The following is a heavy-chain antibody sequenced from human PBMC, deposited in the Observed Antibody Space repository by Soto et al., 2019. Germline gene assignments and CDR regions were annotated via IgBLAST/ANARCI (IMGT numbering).Heavy chain of an antibody. D-gene: IGHD3-3*01. CDR2: ISTNGGST. CDR1: GFTFSSYA. CDR3: ARALDFWSAYFDY. J-gene: IGHJ4*02. Sequence: PGGSLRLSCSASGFTFSSYAMHWVRQAPGKGLEYVSSISTNGGSTHYADSVKGRFTISRDNSKNTQYLQMNSLRTEDTAVYYCARALDFWSAYFDYWGQGSLVTVSS. V-gene: IGHV3-64*04.